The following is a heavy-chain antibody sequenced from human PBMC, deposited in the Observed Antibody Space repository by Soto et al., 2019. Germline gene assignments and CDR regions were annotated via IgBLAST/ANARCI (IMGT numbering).Heavy chain of an antibody. V-gene: IGHV3-23*01. D-gene: IGHD1-1*01. CDR1: GFTFSSYA. Sequence: GGSLRLSCAASGFTFSSYAMSWVRQAPGKGLEWVSAISGSGGSTYYADSVKGRFTISRDNSKNTLYLQMNSLRAEDTAVYYCAKDLRGWNDEREFDYWGQGTLVTVSS. CDR3: AKDLRGWNDEREFDY. J-gene: IGHJ4*02. CDR2: ISGSGGST.